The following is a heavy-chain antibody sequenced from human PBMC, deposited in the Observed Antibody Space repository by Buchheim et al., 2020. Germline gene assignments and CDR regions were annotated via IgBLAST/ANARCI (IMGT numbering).Heavy chain of an antibody. CDR1: GFTFSSYA. Sequence: QVQLVESGGGVVQPGRSLRLSCAASGFTFSSYAMHWVRQAPGKGLEWVAVISYDGSNKYYADSVKGRFTISRDNSKNTLYLQMSSLGAEDTAVYYCARGRGASGPFDYGGQGTL. V-gene: IGHV3-30-3*01. CDR2: ISYDGSNK. J-gene: IGHJ4*02. CDR3: ARGRGASGPFDY. D-gene: IGHD3-10*01.